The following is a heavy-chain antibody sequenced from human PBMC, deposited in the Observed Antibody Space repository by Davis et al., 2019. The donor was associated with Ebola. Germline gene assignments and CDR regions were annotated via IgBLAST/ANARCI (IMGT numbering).Heavy chain of an antibody. CDR1: GGSISSYY. CDR3: ARGRVVTAIFDY. CDR2: IISTGTT. Sequence: SETLSLTCTVSGGSISSYYWSWIRQPPGKGPEWLGYIISTGTTTYKPSLASRVTISVDTSKNQFSLKLSSVTAADTAVYYCARGRVVTAIFDYWGQGTLVTVSS. J-gene: IGHJ4*02. V-gene: IGHV4-59*12. D-gene: IGHD2-21*02.